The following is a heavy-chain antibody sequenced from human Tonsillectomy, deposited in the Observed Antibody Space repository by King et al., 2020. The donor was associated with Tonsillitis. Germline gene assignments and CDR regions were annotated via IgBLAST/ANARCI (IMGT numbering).Heavy chain of an antibody. D-gene: IGHD1-1*01. V-gene: IGHV1-18*04. Sequence: QLVQSGSEVKRPGASVTVSCETSIYTFTTYDFSWVRQAPGQGLEWMGWINSDDGSTIFAQKFQGRVTLTRSTVTGIVSMELRNLRSDDTAVYYCATDLRVNRGSYSAWNGGYWGQGTLVTVSS. CDR1: IYTFTTYD. CDR2: INSDDGST. J-gene: IGHJ4*02. CDR3: ATDLRVNRGSYSAWNGGY.